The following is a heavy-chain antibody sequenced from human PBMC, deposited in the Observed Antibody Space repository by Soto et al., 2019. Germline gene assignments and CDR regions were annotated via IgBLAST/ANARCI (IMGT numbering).Heavy chain of an antibody. D-gene: IGHD6-13*01. J-gene: IGHJ5*02. CDR3: ARGGSSSWSSPSNWFDP. V-gene: IGHV1-18*01. Sequence: ASVKVSCKASGYTFTSYGISWVRQAPGQGLEWMGWISAYNGNTNYAQKFQGRVTMTRNTSISTAYMELSSLRSEDTAVYYCARGGSSSWSSPSNWFDPWGQGTLVTVSS. CDR2: ISAYNGNT. CDR1: GYTFTSYG.